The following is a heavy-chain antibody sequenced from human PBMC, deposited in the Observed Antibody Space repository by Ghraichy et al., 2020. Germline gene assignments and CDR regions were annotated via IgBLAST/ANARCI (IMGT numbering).Heavy chain of an antibody. CDR2: IYSSGST. J-gene: IGHJ3*02. D-gene: IGHD3-3*01. CDR3: ARDRSSYNDFLSGYLNDDALDI. V-gene: IGHV4-59*01. Sequence: SETLSLTCTVSGGSINTYYWNWIRQPPGKGLEWIGHIYSSGSTSYNPSLKSRVTISVDTFKNQFSLKLTSVTAADTAVYYCARDRSSYNDFLSGYLNDDALDIWGPGTVVTVSS. CDR1: GGSINTYY.